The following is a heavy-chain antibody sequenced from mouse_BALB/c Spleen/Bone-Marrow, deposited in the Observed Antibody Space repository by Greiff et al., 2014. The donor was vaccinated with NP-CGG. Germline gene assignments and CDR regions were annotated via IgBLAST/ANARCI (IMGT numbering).Heavy chain of an antibody. CDR2: IYPGNSDT. V-gene: IGHV1-5*01. Sequence: VQLQQSGTVLARPGASVKMSCKASGYSFTSYWMHWVKQRPGQGLEWIGAIYPGNSDTSYNQKFKGKAKLTAATSANTAYMELSSLTNEDSAVYYCTRFGSSYDWYFDVWGAGTTVTVSS. CDR1: GYSFTSYW. D-gene: IGHD1-1*01. CDR3: TRFGSSYDWYFDV. J-gene: IGHJ1*01.